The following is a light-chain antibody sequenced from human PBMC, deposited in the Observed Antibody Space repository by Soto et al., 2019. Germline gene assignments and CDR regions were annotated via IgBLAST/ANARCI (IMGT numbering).Light chain of an antibody. CDR2: LAS. CDR1: QSLLHGNGYNY. J-gene: IGKJ1*01. V-gene: IGKV2-28*01. CDR3: LQALQAPWT. Sequence: EIVMTQSPFYLPVTPGEPASISCRSNQSLLHGNGYNYFDWYLQKPGQSPQLLIYLASKRASGVPDRFSGSGSGTDFTLKISRVEAEDVGVYYCLQALQAPWTFGQGTKVEIK.